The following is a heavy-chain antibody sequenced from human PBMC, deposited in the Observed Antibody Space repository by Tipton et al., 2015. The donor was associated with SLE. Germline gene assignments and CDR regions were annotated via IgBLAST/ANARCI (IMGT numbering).Heavy chain of an antibody. J-gene: IGHJ3*02. CDR3: ARGRRDGYSHDAFDI. V-gene: IGHV3-66*01. CDR2: FYSGGTI. Sequence: SLRLSCAASGFAVSDNYMSWVRQAPGEGLEWISVFYSGGTIKYADSVKARFTISRDYSDNTLSLQMNYLRVEDTAVYYCARGRRDGYSHDAFDIWGQGTVVTVSS. D-gene: IGHD5-24*01. CDR1: GFAVSDNY.